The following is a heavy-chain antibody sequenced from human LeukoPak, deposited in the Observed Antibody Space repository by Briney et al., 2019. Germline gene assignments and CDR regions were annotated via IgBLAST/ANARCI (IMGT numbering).Heavy chain of an antibody. V-gene: IGHV3-33*08. D-gene: IGHD1-26*01. Sequence: GGSLRPSCAASGFTFSNHAIHWVRQAPGKGVEWVAVVWYDGSNIYAVDAEKGLFTITNDNSKSTLYQQINMLTEEDTALYCGARGGYSGTYYFDYWGQGTLVTVSS. CDR2: VWYDGSNI. J-gene: IGHJ4*02. CDR3: ARGGYSGTYYFDY. CDR1: GFTFSNHA.